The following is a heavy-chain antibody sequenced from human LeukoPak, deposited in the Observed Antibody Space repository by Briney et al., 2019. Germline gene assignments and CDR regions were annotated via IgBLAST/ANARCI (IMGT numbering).Heavy chain of an antibody. CDR3: AACSGGSCYRNDAFDT. D-gene: IGHD2-15*01. CDR2: IYYSGST. Sequence: PSETLSLTSTVSGGSISSYYWSWIRQPPGKGLEWIGYIYYSGSTNYNPSLKSRVTISVDTSKNQFSLKLSSVTAADTAVYYCAACSGGSCYRNDAFDTWGQGTMVTVSS. J-gene: IGHJ3*02. CDR1: GGSISSYY. V-gene: IGHV4-59*01.